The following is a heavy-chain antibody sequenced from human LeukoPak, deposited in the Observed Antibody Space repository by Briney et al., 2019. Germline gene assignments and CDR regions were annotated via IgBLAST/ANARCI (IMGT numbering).Heavy chain of an antibody. J-gene: IGHJ3*02. CDR2: IYYSGST. CDR3: ASNPAYYYDSSGYYAGAFDI. CDR1: GGSIGSSSYY. V-gene: IGHV4-39*01. D-gene: IGHD3-22*01. Sequence: SETLSLTCTVSGGSIGSSSYYWGWIRQPPGKGLEWIGSIYYSGSTYYNPSLKSRVTISVDTSKNQFSLKLSSVTAADTAVYYCASNPAYYYDSSGYYAGAFDIWGQGTMVTVSS.